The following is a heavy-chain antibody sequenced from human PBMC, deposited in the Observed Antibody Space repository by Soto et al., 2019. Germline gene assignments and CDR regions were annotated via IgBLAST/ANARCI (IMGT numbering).Heavy chain of an antibody. J-gene: IGHJ5*02. CDR3: VGEPDYNWFDP. D-gene: IGHD3-16*01. V-gene: IGHV3-23*01. Sequence: GGSLRLSCAASGFTFSSYAMSWVRQAPGKGLEWVSAISGSGGSTYYADSVKGRFTISRDNSKNTLYLQMNSLRAEDTAVYYYVGEPDYNWFDPWGQGTLVTVSS. CDR1: GFTFSSYA. CDR2: ISGSGGST.